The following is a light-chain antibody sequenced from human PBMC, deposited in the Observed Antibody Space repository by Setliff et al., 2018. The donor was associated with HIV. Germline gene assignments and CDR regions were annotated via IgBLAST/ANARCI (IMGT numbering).Light chain of an antibody. V-gene: IGLV2-14*01. CDR2: DVS. J-gene: IGLJ2*01. CDR3: CSYTSSSTLV. Sequence: QSVLTQSASVSGSPGQSITISCTGTSSDVGGYNYVSWYQQHPGKAPKLMIYDVSKRPSGVSNRFSGSKSGNTASLTISGLQAEDEADYYCCSYTSSSTLVFGGGTQLTVL. CDR1: SSDVGGYNY.